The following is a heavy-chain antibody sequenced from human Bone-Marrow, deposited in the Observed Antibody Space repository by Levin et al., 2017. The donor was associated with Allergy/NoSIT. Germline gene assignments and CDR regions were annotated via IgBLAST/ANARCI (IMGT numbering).Heavy chain of an antibody. V-gene: IGHV5-51*01. CDR1: GYSFSTYW. Sequence: GGSLRLSCEASGYSFSTYWIGWVRQTPDKRLEWVGNIFAGDSETRYSPSFRGQVTISVGKSPRTVYLKWNTVKASDTAIYYCARPSLGGGAFDVWGHGTVVIVSS. J-gene: IGHJ3*01. D-gene: IGHD3-16*01. CDR3: ARPSLGGGAFDV. CDR2: IFAGDSET.